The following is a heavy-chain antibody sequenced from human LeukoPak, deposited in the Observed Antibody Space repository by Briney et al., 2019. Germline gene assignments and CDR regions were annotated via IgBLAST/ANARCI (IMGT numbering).Heavy chain of an antibody. Sequence: GGSLRLSCAASGFMLNSYSMTWVRQAPGKGLEWVSHDSGSGGITYYADSVKGRFTIFRDNSKNTLYLQMNSLRADDTAVYYCAKTTAGNSSGRNPGWPVDYWGQGALVTVSS. CDR3: AKTTAGNSSGRNPGWPVDY. V-gene: IGHV3-23*01. CDR1: GFMLNSYS. CDR2: DSGSGGIT. J-gene: IGHJ4*02. D-gene: IGHD6-19*01.